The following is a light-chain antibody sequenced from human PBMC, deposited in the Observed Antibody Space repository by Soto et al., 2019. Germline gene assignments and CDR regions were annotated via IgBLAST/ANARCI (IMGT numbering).Light chain of an antibody. Sequence: DIQMTQSPSSVSASVGDRVTITCRASQGVSTWLAWYQQKPGKAPNHLIYTASSLQSGVPSRFSGSGSATDFTLTISSLQPEDFATDYGQQTNTFTLNCGGGTKVEIK. CDR2: TAS. CDR3: QQTNTFTLN. V-gene: IGKV1D-12*01. CDR1: QGVSTW. J-gene: IGKJ4*01.